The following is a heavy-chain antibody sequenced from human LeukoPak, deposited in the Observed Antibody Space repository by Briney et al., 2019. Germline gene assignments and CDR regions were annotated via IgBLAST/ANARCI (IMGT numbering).Heavy chain of an antibody. D-gene: IGHD6-19*01. J-gene: IGHJ4*02. Sequence: ASVKVSCKASIYTFSDYGVTWVRQAPGQGLEWMGIINPSTGNTNYAQKFQGRVTMTSDISTSTVYMDLSSLRSEDTAVYYCARDSGAWSVDYWGRGTLVIVSS. V-gene: IGHV1-46*01. CDR1: IYTFSDYG. CDR2: INPSTGNT. CDR3: ARDSGAWSVDY.